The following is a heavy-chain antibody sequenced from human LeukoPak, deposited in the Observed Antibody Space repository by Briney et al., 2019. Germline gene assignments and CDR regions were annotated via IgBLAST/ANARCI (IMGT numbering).Heavy chain of an antibody. CDR2: IRYDGSNK. Sequence: GGSLRLSCAASGFTFSSYGMHWVRQAPGKGLEWVAFIRYDGSNKYYADSVKGRFTISRDNSNNTLYLQMNSLRAEDTAVYYCAKAFVRGAAIVGAAARIFDYWGQGTLVTVSS. CDR3: AKAFVRGAAIVGAAARIFDY. CDR1: GFTFSSYG. V-gene: IGHV3-30*02. D-gene: IGHD1-26*01. J-gene: IGHJ4*02.